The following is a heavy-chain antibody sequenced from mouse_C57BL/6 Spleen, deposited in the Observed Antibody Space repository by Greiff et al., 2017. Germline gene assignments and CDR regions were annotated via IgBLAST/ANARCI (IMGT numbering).Heavy chain of an antibody. V-gene: IGHV14-3*01. CDR1: GFNIKNTY. CDR2: IDPANGNT. CDR3: APLLTTVVAHWYFDV. Sequence: VHVKQSVAELVRPGASVKLSCTASGFNIKNTYMHWVKQRPEQGLEWIGRIDPANGNTKYAPKFQGKATITADTSSNTTYLQLSSLTSEDTAIYYCAPLLTTVVAHWYFDVWGTGTTVTVSS. D-gene: IGHD1-1*01. J-gene: IGHJ1*03.